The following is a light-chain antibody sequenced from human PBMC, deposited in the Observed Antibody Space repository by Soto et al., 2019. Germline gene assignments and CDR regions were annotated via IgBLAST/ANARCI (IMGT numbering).Light chain of an antibody. CDR2: AAS. Sequence: DIQMTQSPSSLSASVGDRVTITCRASQSISSYLNWYQQKPGKAPKLLIYAASNLQSGVPSRFSGSGSGTDFTLTISSLQPEDFATYYCQQSYSIPLTFGGGTMV. V-gene: IGKV1-39*01. CDR1: QSISSY. J-gene: IGKJ4*01. CDR3: QQSYSIPLT.